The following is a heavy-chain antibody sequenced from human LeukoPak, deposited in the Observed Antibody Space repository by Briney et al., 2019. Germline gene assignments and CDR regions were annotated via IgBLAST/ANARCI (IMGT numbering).Heavy chain of an antibody. CDR3: AGSIAARRYFDY. CDR1: GFTFSSYS. V-gene: IGHV3-21*01. D-gene: IGHD6-6*01. CDR2: ISSSSSYI. J-gene: IGHJ4*02. Sequence: GGSLRLSCAASGFTFSSYSMNWVRQAPGKGLEWVSSISSSSSYIYYADSVKGRFTISRDNAKNSLYLQMNSLRAEDTAVYYCAGSIAARRYFDYWGQGTLVTVSS.